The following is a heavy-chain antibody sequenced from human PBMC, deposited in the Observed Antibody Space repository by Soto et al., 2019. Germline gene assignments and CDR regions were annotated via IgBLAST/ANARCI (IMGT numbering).Heavy chain of an antibody. CDR3: ARDGTHGDFDY. Sequence: QVQLVQSGAEVKKPGASVKVSCKASGYSFTNNYLHWVRQAPGQGLEWMGIINPSGGSTTYAQKVQGRLTMARDTSTSTIYMELSSLRSEDTAVYYCARDGTHGDFDYWGQGTLVTVSS. CDR2: INPSGGST. D-gene: IGHD4-17*01. J-gene: IGHJ4*02. V-gene: IGHV1-46*01. CDR1: GYSFTNNY.